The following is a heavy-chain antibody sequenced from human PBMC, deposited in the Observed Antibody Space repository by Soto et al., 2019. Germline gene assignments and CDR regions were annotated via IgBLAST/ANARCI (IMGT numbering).Heavy chain of an antibody. Sequence: GGSLRLSCAASGFTFSSFAMSWVRQAPGKGLEWVSYISSTSRTIYHADSVKGRLTISRDNAKNSLFLQMNSLRAEDTAVYYCARDNAYCTNGVCYTRFDWGQGTLVTVSS. D-gene: IGHD2-8*01. CDR1: GFTFSSFA. CDR2: ISSTSRTI. J-gene: IGHJ4*02. CDR3: ARDNAYCTNGVCYTRFD. V-gene: IGHV3-48*01.